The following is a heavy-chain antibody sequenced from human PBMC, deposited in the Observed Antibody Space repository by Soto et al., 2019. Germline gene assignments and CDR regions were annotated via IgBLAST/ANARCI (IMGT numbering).Heavy chain of an antibody. Sequence: PGGSLRLSCAASGFTFSTFAMAWVRQAPGKRLEWVSGISGGGYTTYYADSVKGRFTISRDNSKETLYLQANSLRADDTAVYYCAKKAEYTSDTFDSWGLGNLVTVSS. CDR1: GFTFSTFA. CDR3: AKKAEYTSDTFDS. J-gene: IGHJ4*02. CDR2: ISGGGYTT. D-gene: IGHD1-1*01. V-gene: IGHV3-23*01.